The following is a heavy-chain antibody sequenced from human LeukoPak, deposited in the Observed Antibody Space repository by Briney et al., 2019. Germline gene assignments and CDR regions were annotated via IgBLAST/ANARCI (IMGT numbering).Heavy chain of an antibody. CDR3: ARRRQLWPYYFDY. J-gene: IGHJ4*02. CDR2: IFHIGTT. Sequence: PSETLSLTCAVSGDSSRRGDWWSWVRRPPGEGLEWIGEIFHIGTTNYNPSPRSRITLSVDQSKTQFSLSLTSVTAADTAIYYCARRRQLWPYYFDYWGRGTLVSVSS. D-gene: IGHD1-1*01. V-gene: IGHV4-4*02. CDR1: GDSSRRGDW.